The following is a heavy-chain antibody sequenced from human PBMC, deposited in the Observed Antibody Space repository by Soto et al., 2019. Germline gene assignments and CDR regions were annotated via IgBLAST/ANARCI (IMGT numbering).Heavy chain of an antibody. CDR2: IPRSGSAT. D-gene: IGHD6-25*01. Sequence: DVQLVESGGGLVQPGGSLRLSCAASGFTFNSYSMNWVRQAPGKGLEWISYIPRSGSATYYADSVKGRFTISRDSATNSVYLQMNSLRDEDTALYYCVRDSAFAFDVWGRGTVVTVSS. J-gene: IGHJ3*01. CDR3: VRDSAFAFDV. CDR1: GFTFNSYS. V-gene: IGHV3-48*02.